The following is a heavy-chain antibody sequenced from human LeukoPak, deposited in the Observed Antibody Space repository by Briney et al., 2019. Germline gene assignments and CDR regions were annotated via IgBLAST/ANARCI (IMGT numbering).Heavy chain of an antibody. J-gene: IGHJ4*02. CDR3: AKDIQVHGRVRGVMSPWDY. CDR2: ISWNSGSI. V-gene: IGHV3-9*01. Sequence: GGSLRLSCAASGFTFDDYAMHWVRQAPGKGLEWVSGISWNSGSIGYADSVKGRFTISRDNAKNSLYLQMNSLRAEDTALYYCAKDIQVHGRVRGVMSPWDYWGQGTLVTVSS. D-gene: IGHD3-10*01. CDR1: GFTFDDYA.